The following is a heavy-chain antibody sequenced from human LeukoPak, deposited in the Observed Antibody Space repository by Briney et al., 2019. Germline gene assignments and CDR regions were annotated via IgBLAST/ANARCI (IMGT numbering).Heavy chain of an antibody. D-gene: IGHD3-22*01. V-gene: IGHV3-23*01. Sequence: GGSLRLSCTASGFAFDEHGMSWVRQAPGKGLEWVSAISGSGGSTYYADSVKGRFTISRDNSKNTLYLQMNSLRAEDTAVYYCAKKMYYYDSSGSDYWGQGTLVTVSS. CDR2: ISGSGGST. CDR3: AKKMYYYDSSGSDY. CDR1: GFAFDEHG. J-gene: IGHJ4*02.